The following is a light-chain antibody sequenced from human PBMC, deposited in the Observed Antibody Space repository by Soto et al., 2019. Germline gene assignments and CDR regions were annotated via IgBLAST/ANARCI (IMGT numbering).Light chain of an antibody. CDR3: QQSYSTPPT. Sequence: TQSPLSLPVTPGEPASITCRASQSISSYLNWYQQKPGKAPKLLIYAASSLQSGVPSRFSGSGSGTDFTLTISSLQPEDFATYYCQQSYSTPPTFGGGTKVDIK. J-gene: IGKJ4*01. CDR1: QSISSY. CDR2: AAS. V-gene: IGKV1-39*01.